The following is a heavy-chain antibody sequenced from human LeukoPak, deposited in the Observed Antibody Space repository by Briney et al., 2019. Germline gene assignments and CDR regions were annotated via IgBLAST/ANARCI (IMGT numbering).Heavy chain of an antibody. CDR1: GFTFSNYW. CDR2: IKQDGSEK. Sequence: GGSLRLSCAASGFTFSNYWMTWVCQAPGKGLEWVANIKQDGSEKYYVDSVKGRFTISRDNAKNSLYLQMNSLRAEDTAVYYCVRGMDIWGQGTMVTVSS. CDR3: VRGMDI. J-gene: IGHJ3*02. V-gene: IGHV3-7*03.